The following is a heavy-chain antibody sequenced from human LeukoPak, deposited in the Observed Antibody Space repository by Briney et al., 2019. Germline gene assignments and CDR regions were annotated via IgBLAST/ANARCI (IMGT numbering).Heavy chain of an antibody. CDR1: GYTFTSYD. V-gene: IGHV1-8*01. Sequence: GASVKVSCKASGYTFTSYDINWVRQATGQGLEWMGWMNPNSGNTGYAQKFQGRVTMTRNTSISTAYMELSSLRSEDTAVYYCARSGDYYYDSSGYQNRIEPWGQGTLVTVSS. CDR3: ARSGDYYYDSSGYQNRIEP. D-gene: IGHD3-22*01. CDR2: MNPNSGNT. J-gene: IGHJ5*02.